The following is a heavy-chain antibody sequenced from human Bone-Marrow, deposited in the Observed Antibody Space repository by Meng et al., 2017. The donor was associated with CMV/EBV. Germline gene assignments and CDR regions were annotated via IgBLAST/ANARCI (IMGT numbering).Heavy chain of an antibody. CDR1: GFTFSSYW. J-gene: IGHJ6*02. Sequence: GESLKISCAASGFTFSSYWMHWVRQAPGKGLVWVSRINSDGSSTSYADSVKGRFNISRDNAKNTLDLQMNSLRAEDTAVYYCARDRRGRARVYYYYGMDVWGQGTTVTVSS. V-gene: IGHV3-74*01. CDR3: ARDRRGRARVYYYYGMDV. D-gene: IGHD6-13*01. CDR2: INSDGSST.